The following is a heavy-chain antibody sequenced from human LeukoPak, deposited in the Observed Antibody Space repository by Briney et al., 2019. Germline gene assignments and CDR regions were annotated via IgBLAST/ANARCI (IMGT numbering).Heavy chain of an antibody. CDR3: AKVKIASPGQRPNDAFDI. J-gene: IGHJ3*02. Sequence: GGSLRLSCAASGFTFSSYAMTWVRQAPGKGLEWVSVVSGSGGSTYYADSVKGRFTISRDNSKNTLYLQMNSLRAEDTALYFCAKVKIASPGQRPNDAFDIWGQGTMVTVSS. CDR1: GFTFSSYA. CDR2: VSGSGGST. D-gene: IGHD6-13*01. V-gene: IGHV3-23*01.